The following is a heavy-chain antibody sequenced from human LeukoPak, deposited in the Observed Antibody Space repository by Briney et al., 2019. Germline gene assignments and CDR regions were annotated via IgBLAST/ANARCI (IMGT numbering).Heavy chain of an antibody. CDR1: GFTLRYYQ. CDR3: ARAVVAAGLTYYGMDV. D-gene: IGHD2-15*01. Sequence: GGSLRLSCATSGFTLRYYQMNWVRQAPGKGLEWVSYINVVNGAIYYADSVKGRFTISRDNAKNSLYLQMNSLRAEDTAMYYCARAVVAAGLTYYGMDVWGQGTTVTVSS. V-gene: IGHV3-48*01. J-gene: IGHJ6*02. CDR2: INVVNGAI.